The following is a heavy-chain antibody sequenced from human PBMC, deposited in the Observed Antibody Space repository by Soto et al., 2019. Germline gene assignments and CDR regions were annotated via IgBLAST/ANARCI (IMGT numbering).Heavy chain of an antibody. V-gene: IGHV2-5*02. D-gene: IGHD3-22*01. J-gene: IGHJ5*02. CDR1: GFSLSTSGVG. CDR3: AHRHYDSSGLRFAP. CDR2: IYWDDDK. Sequence: QITLKESGPTLVKPTQTLTLTCTFSGFSLSTSGVGVGWIRQPPGKALEWLALIYWDDDKRYSPSLKSRLTTXKXTXXNQVVLTTNNMDPVDTATYYCAHRHYDSSGLRFAPWGQGTLVTVSS.